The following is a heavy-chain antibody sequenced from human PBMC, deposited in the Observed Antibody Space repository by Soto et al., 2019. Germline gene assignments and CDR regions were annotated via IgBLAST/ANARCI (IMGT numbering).Heavy chain of an antibody. D-gene: IGHD6-13*01. Sequence: GGSLRLSCAASGMTFSQSAMHWVRQAPGKGLEWAAGIWNDGSFQDYVDSVKGRFSISRDNSKNTLYLQMNNPRADDTAIYYCARGIGVAGRFFYYYGLDVWGQGTPVTVS. V-gene: IGHV3-33*04. CDR2: IWNDGSFQ. J-gene: IGHJ6*02. CDR1: GMTFSQSA. CDR3: ARGIGVAGRFFYYYGLDV.